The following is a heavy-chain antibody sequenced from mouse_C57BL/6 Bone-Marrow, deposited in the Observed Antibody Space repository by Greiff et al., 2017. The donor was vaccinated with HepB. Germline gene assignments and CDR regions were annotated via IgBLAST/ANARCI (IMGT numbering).Heavy chain of an antibody. CDR3: ARSPPLLRYFYWYFDV. CDR2: IDPEDGET. Sequence: DVKLQESGAELVKPGASVKLSCTASGFNIKDYYMHWVKQRTEQGLEWIGRIDPEDGETKYAPKFQGKATIPADTSSNTAYLQLSSLTSEDTAVYYCARSPPLLRYFYWYFDVWGTGTTVTVSS. V-gene: IGHV14-2*01. D-gene: IGHD1-1*01. CDR1: GFNIKDYY. J-gene: IGHJ1*03.